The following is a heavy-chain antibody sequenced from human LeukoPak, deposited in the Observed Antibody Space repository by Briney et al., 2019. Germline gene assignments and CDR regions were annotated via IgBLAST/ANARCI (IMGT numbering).Heavy chain of an antibody. D-gene: IGHD3-10*01. Sequence: GGSLRLSCAASGFTFSSYAMRWVRQAPGKGLEWISSISGSGGSTNSADPVKGRFTISRDNSKNTLYLQMNSLRAEDTAVYYCAKEANLAGYFDYWGQGTLVTVSS. V-gene: IGHV3-23*01. J-gene: IGHJ4*02. CDR3: AKEANLAGYFDY. CDR1: GFTFSSYA. CDR2: ISGSGGST.